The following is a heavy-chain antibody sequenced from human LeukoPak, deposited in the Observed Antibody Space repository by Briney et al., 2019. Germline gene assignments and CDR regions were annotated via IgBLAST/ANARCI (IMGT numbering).Heavy chain of an antibody. CDR2: IYYTGST. V-gene: IGHV4-59*08. J-gene: IGHJ4*02. CDR3: ARRGTNWGRFDY. Sequence: SETLSLTCSVSGGSISSLYWSWIRQPPGKGLEWIGYIYYTGSTNYNPSLKSRVTMFVDMSKNQLSLKLSSVTAADTAVYYCARRGTNWGRFDYWGQGTLVTVSS. D-gene: IGHD7-27*01. CDR1: GGSISSLY.